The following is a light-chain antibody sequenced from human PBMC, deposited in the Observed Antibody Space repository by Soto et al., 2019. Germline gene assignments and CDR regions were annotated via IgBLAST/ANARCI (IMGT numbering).Light chain of an antibody. CDR3: CSYAGSRYV. V-gene: IGLV2-11*01. J-gene: IGLJ1*01. CDR2: DVS. Sequence: QSVPTQPRSVSGSPGQSVTISCTGTSSDVGGYNYVSWYQQHPGKAPKLMIYDVSKRPSGVPDRFSGSKSGNTASLTISGLQAEDEADYYCCSYAGSRYVFGTGTKLTVL. CDR1: SSDVGGYNY.